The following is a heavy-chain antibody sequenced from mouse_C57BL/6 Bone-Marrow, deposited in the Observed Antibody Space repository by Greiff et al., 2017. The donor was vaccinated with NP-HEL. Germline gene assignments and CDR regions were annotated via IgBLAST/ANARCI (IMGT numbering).Heavy chain of an antibody. V-gene: IGHV3-1*01. J-gene: IGHJ4*01. Sequence: EVKVEESGPGMVKPSQSLSLTCTVTGYSITSGYDWHWIRHFPGNKLEWMGYISYSGSTNYNPSLKSRISITHDTSKNHFFLKLNSVTTEDTATYYCAREGRGYAMDYWGQGTSVTVSS. CDR1: GYSITSGYD. CDR3: AREGRGYAMDY. CDR2: ISYSGST.